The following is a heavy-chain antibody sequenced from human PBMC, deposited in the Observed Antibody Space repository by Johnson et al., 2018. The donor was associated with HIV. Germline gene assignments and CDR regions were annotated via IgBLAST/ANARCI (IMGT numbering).Heavy chain of an antibody. D-gene: IGHD3-16*02. V-gene: IGHV3-20*03. Sequence: MKWVRQTPGMGLEWVSAINWNAGRTGYTDSVKGRFTLCRDNAKNSLYVEMNRLRAEDTAFYYYTRDLETGDDYVWGSYQLGAFDIWGQGTMVTVSS. CDR3: TRDLETGDDYVWGSYQLGAFDI. CDR2: INWNAGRT. J-gene: IGHJ3*02.